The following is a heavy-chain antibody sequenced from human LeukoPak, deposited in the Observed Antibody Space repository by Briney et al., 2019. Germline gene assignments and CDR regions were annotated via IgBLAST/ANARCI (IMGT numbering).Heavy chain of an antibody. CDR3: ARVRASYYFDY. Sequence: GGSLRLSWAASGFTVSTDSMNWVRQAPGKGLEWVSYISISSNTIYYADSVKGRLTISRDNAKNSLYLQMNSLRAEDTAVYYCARVRASYYFDYWGQGTLVTVSS. CDR1: GFTVSTDS. D-gene: IGHD2-2*01. V-gene: IGHV3-48*01. J-gene: IGHJ4*02. CDR2: ISISSNTI.